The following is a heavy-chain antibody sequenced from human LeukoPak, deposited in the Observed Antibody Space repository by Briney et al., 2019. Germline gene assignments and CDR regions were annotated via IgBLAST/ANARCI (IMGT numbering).Heavy chain of an antibody. CDR2: INYSGRT. CDR1: GGSISSHY. D-gene: IGHD4-23*01. CDR3: ASGETTVVWDY. V-gene: IGHV4-59*11. Sequence: SETLSLTCTVSGGSISSHYWSWIRQPPGKGLQWIGYINYSGRTNYNPSLKSRVTISVDTSKNQFSLKLSSVTAADTAVYYCASGETTVVWDYWGQGTLVTVSS. J-gene: IGHJ4*02.